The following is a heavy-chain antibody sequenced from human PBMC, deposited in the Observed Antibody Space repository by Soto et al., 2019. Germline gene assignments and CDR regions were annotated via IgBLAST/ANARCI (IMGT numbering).Heavy chain of an antibody. CDR1: GGPFSSYA. CDR2: ISDSGST. D-gene: IGHD4-17*01. V-gene: IGHV3-23*01. CDR3: ATDYGGS. Sequence: GGSLRLSSAASGGPFSSYAMSWVRQAPGKGLEWVSTISDSGSTYYADSVKGRFTISRDISKNTLYVQMNSLRAEDTAVYYCATDYGGSWGQGTLVTVSS. J-gene: IGHJ5*02.